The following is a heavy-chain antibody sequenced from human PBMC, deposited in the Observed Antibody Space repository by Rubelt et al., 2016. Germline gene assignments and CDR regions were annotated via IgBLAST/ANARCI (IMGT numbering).Heavy chain of an antibody. Sequence: QLQLQESGPGLVKLSETLSLTCTVSGGSISSSSYYWGWIRQPPGKGLEWIGSIYYSGSTYYNPSLKSRVTISVDTSKNQFSLKRGSVTAADTAVYYCARGRFLEWLPPDYWGQGTLVTVSS. CDR1: GGSISSSSYY. V-gene: IGHV4-39*01. D-gene: IGHD3-3*01. CDR2: IYYSGST. J-gene: IGHJ4*02. CDR3: ARGRFLEWLPPDY.